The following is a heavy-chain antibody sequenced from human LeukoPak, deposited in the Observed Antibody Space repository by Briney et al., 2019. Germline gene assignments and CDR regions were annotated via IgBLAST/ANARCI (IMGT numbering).Heavy chain of an antibody. CDR3: AREMFTRYSGYDYFHSYYYMDV. J-gene: IGHJ6*03. D-gene: IGHD5-12*01. CDR1: GGSISSGGYS. Sequence: SETLSLTCAVSGGSISSGGYSWSWIRHPPGKGLEWIGYIYYSGSTYYNPSLKSRVTISVDTSKNQFSLKLSSVTAADTAVYYCAREMFTRYSGYDYFHSYYYMDVWGKGTTVTVSS. CDR2: IYYSGST. V-gene: IGHV4-30-4*07.